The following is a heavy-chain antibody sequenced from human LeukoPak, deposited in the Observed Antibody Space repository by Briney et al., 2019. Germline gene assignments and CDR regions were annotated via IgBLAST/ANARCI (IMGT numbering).Heavy chain of an antibody. CDR3: ARDRVRIVATIWNWFDP. V-gene: IGHV1-2*06. D-gene: IGHD5-12*01. CDR1: GYTFTGYY. J-gene: IGHJ5*02. CDR2: INPNSGGT. Sequence: ASVNVSCKASGYTFTGYYMHWVRQAPGQGLEWMGRINPNSGGTNYAQKFQGRVTMTRDTSISTAYMELSRLRSDDTAVYYCARDRVRIVATIWNWFDPWGQGTLVTVSS.